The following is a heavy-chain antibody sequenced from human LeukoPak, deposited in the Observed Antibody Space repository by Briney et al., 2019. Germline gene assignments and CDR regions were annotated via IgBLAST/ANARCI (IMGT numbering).Heavy chain of an antibody. J-gene: IGHJ3*02. Sequence: GASVKVSCKASGYTFTSYYMDWVRQAPGQGLEWMGIINPNSGRTGYAQKFQGRVTMTRDMSTSTVYMELSSLRSEDTAVYYCASLAGGNSESADAFDIWGQGTMVTVSS. CDR1: GYTFTSYY. V-gene: IGHV1-46*01. D-gene: IGHD4-23*01. CDR2: INPNSGRT. CDR3: ASLAGGNSESADAFDI.